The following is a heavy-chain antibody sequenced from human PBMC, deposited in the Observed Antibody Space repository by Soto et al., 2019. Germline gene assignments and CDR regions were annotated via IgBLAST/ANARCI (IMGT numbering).Heavy chain of an antibody. D-gene: IGHD3-10*01. V-gene: IGHV6-1*01. J-gene: IGHJ6*02. CDR3: ARGLLLWFAQTCPIGMDV. CDR1: GDSVSSNSAA. CDR2: TYYRSKWYN. Sequence: SQTLSLTCAISGDSVSSNSAAWNWIRQSPSRGLEWLGRTYYRSKWYNDYAVSVKSRITINPDTSKNQFSLQLNSVTPEDTAVYYCARGLLLWFAQTCPIGMDVWGRGTTVTVSS.